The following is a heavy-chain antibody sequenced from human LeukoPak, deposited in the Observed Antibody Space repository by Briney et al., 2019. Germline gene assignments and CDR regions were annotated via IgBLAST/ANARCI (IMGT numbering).Heavy chain of an antibody. J-gene: IGHJ4*02. CDR2: VSSDGSIK. Sequence: HPGGCLRLSCVASGFTFISYGIDWVRQAPGKWLEWVTVVSSDGSIKYNADSVKGRFTISRDTTKNTVYLQMNSLGAEDTAFYYCGRGYSSSWLGYFDYWGQGTLVTVSS. V-gene: IGHV3-30*03. CDR1: GFTFISYG. D-gene: IGHD6-13*01. CDR3: GRGYSSSWLGYFDY.